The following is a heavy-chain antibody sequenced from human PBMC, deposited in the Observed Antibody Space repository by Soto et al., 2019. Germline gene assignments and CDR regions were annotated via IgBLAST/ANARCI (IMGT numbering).Heavy chain of an antibody. Sequence: ASVKVSCKASGYTFTSYDINWVRQATGQGLEWMGWMNPNSGNTGYAQKFQGRVTITRDTSASTAYMELSSLRSEDTAVYYCARDKPYPGYSSSWYFHIWGQGTMVTVSS. CDR3: ARDKPYPGYSSSWYFHI. V-gene: IGHV1-8*01. J-gene: IGHJ3*02. CDR1: GYTFTSYD. CDR2: MNPNSGNT. D-gene: IGHD6-13*01.